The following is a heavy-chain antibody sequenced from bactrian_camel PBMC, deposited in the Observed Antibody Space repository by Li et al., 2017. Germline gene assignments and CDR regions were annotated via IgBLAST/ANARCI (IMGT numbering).Heavy chain of an antibody. J-gene: IGHJ6*01. Sequence: ESGGGLVQPGGSLRLSCAASGFTSRAYYITWVRQAPGKGLEWVSSIYSDGSATYYADSVKGRFTISRDNAKNTVYLQMNSLKSEDTALYYCATVGTVVADFAYWGQGTQVTVS. V-gene: IGHV3-2*01. CDR2: IYSDGSAT. CDR1: GFTSRAYY. CDR3: ATVGTVVADFAY. D-gene: IGHD6*01.